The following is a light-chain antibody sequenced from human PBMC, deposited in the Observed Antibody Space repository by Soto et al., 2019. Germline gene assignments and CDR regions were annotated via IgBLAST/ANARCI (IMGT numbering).Light chain of an antibody. V-gene: IGLV2-23*02. CDR1: NSDVGSYNL. CDR3: CSYAGSSGAHWV. Sequence: QSVLTQPASVSGSPGQSITISCTGTNSDVGSYNLVSWYQHHPGKAPKLMIYEVSRRPSGVSNRFSGSKSGNTASLTISGLQAEDEADYFCCSYAGSSGAHWVFGGGTTVTVL. J-gene: IGLJ3*02. CDR2: EVS.